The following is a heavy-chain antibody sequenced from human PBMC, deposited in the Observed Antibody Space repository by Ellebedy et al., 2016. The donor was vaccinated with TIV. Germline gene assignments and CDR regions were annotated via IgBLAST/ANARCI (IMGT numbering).Heavy chain of an antibody. D-gene: IGHD6-6*01. Sequence: PGGSLRLSCAASGFTFSTYGMSWVRQAPGRWLEWVANPKRDGGEEYYVDFVNGRFTISRDNAKNSLYLQMNSLRVEDTDVYYCARSRYPGARSSFDSWGQGTLVTVSS. J-gene: IGHJ4*02. CDR2: PKRDGGEE. CDR1: GFTFSTYG. V-gene: IGHV3-7*01. CDR3: ARSRYPGARSSFDS.